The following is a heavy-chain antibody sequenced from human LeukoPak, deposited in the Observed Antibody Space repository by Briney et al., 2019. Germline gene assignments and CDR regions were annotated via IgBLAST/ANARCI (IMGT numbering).Heavy chain of an antibody. CDR1: GFTFSSYT. CDR2: IAGSSGYI. Sequence: GGSLRLSCAASGFTFSSYTMNWVRQAPGKGLECVSSIAGSSGYISYADSVKGRFTISRDNAKKSLYLQMTSLTAEDTAVYYCARDRGAYCGGDCYLGFDYWGRGTLVTVSS. D-gene: IGHD2-21*02. J-gene: IGHJ4*01. CDR3: ARDRGAYCGGDCYLGFDY. V-gene: IGHV3-21*01.